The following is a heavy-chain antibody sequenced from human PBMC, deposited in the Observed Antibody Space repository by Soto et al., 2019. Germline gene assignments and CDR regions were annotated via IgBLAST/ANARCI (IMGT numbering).Heavy chain of an antibody. J-gene: IGHJ4*02. D-gene: IGHD2-15*01. V-gene: IGHV3-30*18. CDR2: ISYDGSNK. Sequence: GGSLRLSCAASGFTFSSYGMHWVRQAPGKVLEWVARISYDGSNKYYADSVKGRFTISRDNSKNTLYLQMNSLRAEDTAVFYYAKDSYRLLEVMSVSFDYWGQGTLVTVS. CDR1: GFTFSSYG. CDR3: AKDSYRLLEVMSVSFDY.